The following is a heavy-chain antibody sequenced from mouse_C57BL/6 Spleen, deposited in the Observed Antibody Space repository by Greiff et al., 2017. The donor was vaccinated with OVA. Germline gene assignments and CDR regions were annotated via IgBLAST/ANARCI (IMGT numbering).Heavy chain of an antibody. CDR3: ARSDGYPAGFAY. V-gene: IGHV1-61*01. J-gene: IGHJ3*01. CDR1: GYTFTSYW. Sequence: VKLQQPGAELVRPGSSVKLSCKASGYTFTSYWMDWVKQRPGQGLEWIGNIYPSDSETHYNQKFKDKATLTVDKSSSTAYMQLSSLTSEDSAVYYCARSDGYPAGFAYWGQGTLVTVSA. CDR2: IYPSDSET. D-gene: IGHD2-3*01.